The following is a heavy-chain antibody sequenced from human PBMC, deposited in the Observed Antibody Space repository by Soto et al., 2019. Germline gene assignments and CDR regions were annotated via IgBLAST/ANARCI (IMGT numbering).Heavy chain of an antibody. CDR3: ASHVSPHYGMDA. Sequence: QVQLQESGPGLVKPSQTLSLTCTVSGGSISSGDYYWSWIRQPPGKGLEWIGYIYYSGSTYYNPSHKSQFTIPVNPPKNQFSLKRTPGPAAAPPVYCCASHVSPHYGMDAGGKGPPAPVPS. D-gene: IGHD3-10*02. J-gene: IGHJ6*04. V-gene: IGHV4-30-4*01. CDR1: GGSISSGDYY. CDR2: IYYSGST.